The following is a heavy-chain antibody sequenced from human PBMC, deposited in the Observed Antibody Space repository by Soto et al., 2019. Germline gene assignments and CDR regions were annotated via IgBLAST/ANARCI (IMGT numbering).Heavy chain of an antibody. CDR2: ISGSGGST. V-gene: IGHV3-23*01. J-gene: IGHJ3*02. D-gene: IGHD1-26*01. CDR3: AKPQRLIVGATTNAFDI. Sequence: GSLRLSCAASGFTFSSYAMSWVRQAPGKGLEWVSAISGSGGSTYYADSVKGRFTISRDNSKNTLYLQMNSLRAEDTAVYYCAKPQRLIVGATTNAFDIWGQGTMVTVSS. CDR1: GFTFSSYA.